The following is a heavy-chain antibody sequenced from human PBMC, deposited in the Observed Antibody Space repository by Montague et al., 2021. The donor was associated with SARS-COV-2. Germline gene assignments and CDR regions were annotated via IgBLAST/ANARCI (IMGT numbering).Heavy chain of an antibody. CDR1: GFTSGDYA. V-gene: IGHV3-9*02. Sequence: FLRLSCAASGFTSGDYAMHWVRQAPGKGLEWVSGISWNSGSTGYADSVKGRFTISRDSAKNSLYLQMDSLRAEDTALYYCAKDSTGGYESYFDYWGQGTVVTVSS. CDR3: AKDSTGGYESYFDY. J-gene: IGHJ4*02. D-gene: IGHD5-12*01. CDR2: ISWNSGST.